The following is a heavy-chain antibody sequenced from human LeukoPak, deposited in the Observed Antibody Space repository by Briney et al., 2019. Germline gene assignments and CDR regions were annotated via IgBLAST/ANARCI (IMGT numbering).Heavy chain of an antibody. J-gene: IGHJ4*02. V-gene: IGHV1-2*06. D-gene: IGHD1-26*01. CDR1: GYTFTGYY. Sequence: ASVKVSCKASGYTFTGYYMHWVRQAPGQGLEWMGRINPNSGGTNYAQKFQGRVTMTRDTSISIAYMELSRLRSDDTAVYYCAREEWELGGHDYWGQGTLVTVSS. CDR3: AREEWELGGHDY. CDR2: INPNSGGT.